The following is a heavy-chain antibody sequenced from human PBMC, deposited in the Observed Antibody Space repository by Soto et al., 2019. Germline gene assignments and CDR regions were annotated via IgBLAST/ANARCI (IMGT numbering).Heavy chain of an antibody. CDR3: ARSYCSGGSCYVFHYYYYMDV. D-gene: IGHD2-15*01. Sequence: QVQLVQSGAEVKKPGSSVKVSCKASGGTFSSYTISWVRQAPGQGLEWMGRIIPILGIANYAQKFQGRVTITADKSTSTAYMELSSLRSEDTAVYYCARSYCSGGSCYVFHYYYYMDVWGKGTTVTVSS. CDR2: IIPILGIA. CDR1: GGTFSSYT. J-gene: IGHJ6*03. V-gene: IGHV1-69*02.